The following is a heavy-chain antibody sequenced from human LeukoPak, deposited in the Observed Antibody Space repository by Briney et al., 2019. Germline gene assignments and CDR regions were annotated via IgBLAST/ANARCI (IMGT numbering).Heavy chain of an antibody. CDR2: IYHSGST. Sequence: SETLSLTCSVSSYSISSGYFWGWIRQPPGKGLEWIGIIYHSGSTYYNPSLKSRVTLSVDTSKNQFSLKLSSVTAADTAVYYCAKSSGSYYNVDFDYWGQGTLVTVSS. CDR3: AKSSGSYYNVDFDY. D-gene: IGHD3-10*01. J-gene: IGHJ4*02. V-gene: IGHV4-38-2*02. CDR1: SYSISSGYF.